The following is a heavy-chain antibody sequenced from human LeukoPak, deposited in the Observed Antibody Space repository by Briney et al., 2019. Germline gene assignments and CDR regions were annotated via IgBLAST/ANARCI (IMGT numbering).Heavy chain of an antibody. Sequence: GGSLRLSCAASGFTFSSYDMHWVRHAAGKGLEWVSAICTAGDTYYPGSVKGRFTISRENAKNSLYLQMNSLRAGDTAVYYCARGTTLYSSGSWFDPWGQGTLVTVSS. CDR3: ARGTTLYSSGSWFDP. CDR2: ICTAGDT. CDR1: GFTFSSYD. V-gene: IGHV3-13*01. J-gene: IGHJ5*02. D-gene: IGHD6-19*01.